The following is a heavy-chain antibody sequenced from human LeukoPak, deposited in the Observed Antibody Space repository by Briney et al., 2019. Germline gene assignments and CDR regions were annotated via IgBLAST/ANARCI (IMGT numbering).Heavy chain of an antibody. Sequence: SGTLSLTCGVSGGSISGTNWWSWVRQPPGQGLEWIGEISLAGQTNYNPSLKSRVTISVDTSKNQFSLKLSSVTAADTAVYYCARVPFWSGYCLDYWGQGTLVTVSS. J-gene: IGHJ4*02. CDR2: ISLAGQT. D-gene: IGHD3-3*01. V-gene: IGHV4-4*02. CDR1: GGSISGTNW. CDR3: ARVPFWSGYCLDY.